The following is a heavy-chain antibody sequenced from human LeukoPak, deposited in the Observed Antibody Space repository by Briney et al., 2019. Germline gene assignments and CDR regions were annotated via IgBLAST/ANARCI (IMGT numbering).Heavy chain of an antibody. Sequence: GRSLRLSCAASGFTFTSYAMTWVRQPPGKGLEWVSTMRVVVTSTSYADSVKGRYSITRDSFKSNLYLQMNNLRAEDTAVYYWAKHSASDSGYWFDPWGQGTLVTVSS. CDR3: AKHSASDSGYWFDP. D-gene: IGHD5-12*01. V-gene: IGHV3-23*01. CDR2: MRVVVTST. J-gene: IGHJ5*02. CDR1: GFTFTSYA.